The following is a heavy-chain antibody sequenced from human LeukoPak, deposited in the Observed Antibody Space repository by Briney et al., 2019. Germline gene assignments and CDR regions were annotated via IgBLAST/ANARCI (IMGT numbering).Heavy chain of an antibody. J-gene: IGHJ4*02. V-gene: IGHV4-38-2*02. D-gene: IGHD3-16*01. CDR3: ARGPHVDTFDF. CDR1: EYSISSNYY. CDR2: IYHSGSA. Sequence: SETLSLTCTVSEYSISSNYYWVWIRQPPGKALEWIGSIYHSGSAYYNPSLNNRVTISVDTSKTQFSLKLSSLIATDTAVYYCARGPHVDTFDFWGQGTLVIVSS.